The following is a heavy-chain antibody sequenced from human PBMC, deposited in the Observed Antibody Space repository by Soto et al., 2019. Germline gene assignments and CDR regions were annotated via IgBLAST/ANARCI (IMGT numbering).Heavy chain of an antibody. CDR3: NTCSRGNCYGPVDA. Sequence: EVQLVESGGGLVKPGGSLRLSCAASGFTFANAWMSWVRQAPGKGLEWVGRVKSNSDGGTTDYAAPVKGRFTISRDDSKNTRYLQMNSLEIEATAIYYCNTCSRGNCYGPVDAWGKGAAVTVSS. CDR1: GFTFANAW. V-gene: IGHV3-15*01. CDR2: VKSNSDGGTT. J-gene: IGHJ6*04. D-gene: IGHD2-15*01.